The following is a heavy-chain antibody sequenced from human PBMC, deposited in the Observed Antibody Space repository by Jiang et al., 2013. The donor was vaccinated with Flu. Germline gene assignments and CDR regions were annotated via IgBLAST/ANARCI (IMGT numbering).Heavy chain of an antibody. D-gene: IGHD3-22*01. CDR1: GDIFSDLS. CDR3: ATGSRTYYYDSSAMGDAFDI. CDR2: FDPEDGGT. J-gene: IGHJ3*02. V-gene: IGHV1-24*01. Sequence: SGAEVKKPGASVKVSCKVSGDIFSDLSMHWVRQAPGKGLEWMGGFDPEDGGTVYVQKFQGRVTMTEDTSTDTAYMELTSLRSEDTAVYYCATGSRTYYYDSSAMGDAFDIWGQGTMVTVSS.